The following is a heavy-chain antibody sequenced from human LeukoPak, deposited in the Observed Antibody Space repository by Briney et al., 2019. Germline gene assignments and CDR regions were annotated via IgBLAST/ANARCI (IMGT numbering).Heavy chain of an antibody. CDR2: MNPNSGNT. J-gene: IGHJ5*02. D-gene: IGHD3-3*01. Sequence: ASVKVSCKASGYTFTSYDINWVRQATGQGLEWMGWMNPNSGNTGYAQTFQGRVTMTRNTSISTAYMELSSLRSEDTAVYYCARGRSGSYDFWSGYFSRPHRALQSTNWFDPWGQGTLVTVSS. CDR3: ARGRSGSYDFWSGYFSRPHRALQSTNWFDP. CDR1: GYTFTSYD. V-gene: IGHV1-8*01.